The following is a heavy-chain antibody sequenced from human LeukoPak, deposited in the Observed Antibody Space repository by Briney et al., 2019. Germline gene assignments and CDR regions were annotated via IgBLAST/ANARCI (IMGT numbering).Heavy chain of an antibody. Sequence: QPGGSLRLSCAASGFTFSYYAMSWVRQAPGKGLGWVSAISGSGGGTYYADSVKGRFTISRDNSKNTLSLQMNSLRAEDTALYYCAKEAAARPTSELNNWFDPWGQGTLVTVSS. CDR3: AKEAAARPTSELNNWFDP. J-gene: IGHJ5*02. CDR2: ISGSGGGT. CDR1: GFTFSYYA. V-gene: IGHV3-23*01. D-gene: IGHD6-6*01.